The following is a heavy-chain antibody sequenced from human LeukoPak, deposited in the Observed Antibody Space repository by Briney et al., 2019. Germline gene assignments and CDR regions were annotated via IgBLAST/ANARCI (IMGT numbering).Heavy chain of an antibody. CDR3: ARGGVYYYYYFDY. CDR1: GHTFTNDE. D-gene: IGHD3-22*01. J-gene: IGHJ4*02. CDR2: IIPILGTA. Sequence: GASVKVSCKASGHTFTNDEIHWVRQAPGQGLEWMGRIIPILGTANYAQKFQGRVTITADKSTSTAYMELSSLRSEDTAVYYCARGGVYYYYYFDYWGQGPLVTVSS. V-gene: IGHV1-69*04.